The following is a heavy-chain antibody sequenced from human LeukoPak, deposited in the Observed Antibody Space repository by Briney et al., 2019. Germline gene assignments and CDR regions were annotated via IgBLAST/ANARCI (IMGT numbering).Heavy chain of an antibody. V-gene: IGHV4-4*07. D-gene: IGHD3-10*01. CDR2: IYTSGST. J-gene: IGHJ6*02. CDR1: GGSISSYY. Sequence: SETLSLTCTVSGGSISSYYWSWIRQPAGKGLEWIGRIYTSGSTDYNPSLKSRVTMSVDTSKNQFSLKLSSVTAADTAVYYCARDQRVRGVHYYYGMDVWGQGTTVTVSS. CDR3: ARDQRVRGVHYYYGMDV.